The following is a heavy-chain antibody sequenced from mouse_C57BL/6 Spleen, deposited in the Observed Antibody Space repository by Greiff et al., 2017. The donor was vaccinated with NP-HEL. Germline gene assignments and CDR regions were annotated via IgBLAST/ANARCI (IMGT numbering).Heavy chain of an antibody. D-gene: IGHD2-3*01. CDR3: TFYDGYLSDAMDY. Sequence: VQLQQSGAELVRPGASVTLSCKASGYTFTDYDMHWVKQTPVHGLEWIGAIDPETGGTAYNQKFKGKAILTADKSSSTAYMELRSLTSADSAVYYCTFYDGYLSDAMDYWGQGTSVTVSS. J-gene: IGHJ4*01. CDR2: IDPETGGT. CDR1: GYTFTDYD. V-gene: IGHV1-15*01.